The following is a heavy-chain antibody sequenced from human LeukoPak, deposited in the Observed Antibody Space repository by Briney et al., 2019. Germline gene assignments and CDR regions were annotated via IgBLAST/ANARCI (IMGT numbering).Heavy chain of an antibody. D-gene: IGHD3-3*01. CDR1: GDTFTSYD. J-gene: IGHJ6*02. CDR2: MNPNSGGT. V-gene: IGHV1-2*02. Sequence: ASVKVSCKTSGDTFTSYDINWVRQATGQGLEWMGWMNPNSGGTNYAQKFQGRVTMTRDTSISTAYMELSRLRSDDTAVYYCARERTDFWSGSDYYGMDVWGQGATVTVSS. CDR3: ARERTDFWSGSDYYGMDV.